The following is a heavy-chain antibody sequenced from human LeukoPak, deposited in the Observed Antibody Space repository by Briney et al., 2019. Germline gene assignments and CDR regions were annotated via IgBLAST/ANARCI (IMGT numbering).Heavy chain of an antibody. CDR2: VNPYSGTT. CDR3: ARDHTGGGSSWSDNWFDP. V-gene: IGHV1-46*01. J-gene: IGHJ5*02. D-gene: IGHD6-13*01. Sequence: ASVSLSCKASGYTFTSYYMHWVRQAPGQGLEWMGIVNPYSGTTTYAQKFQGRVTMTRDTSTSTVYMELSRLRSEDTAVYYCARDHTGGGSSWSDNWFDPWGQGAMAAVSS. CDR1: GYTFTSYY.